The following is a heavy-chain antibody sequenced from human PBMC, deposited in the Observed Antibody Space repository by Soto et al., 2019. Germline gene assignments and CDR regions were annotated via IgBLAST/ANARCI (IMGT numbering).Heavy chain of an antibody. J-gene: IGHJ6*02. V-gene: IGHV3-49*04. Sequence: PGGSLRLSCTASVFTFGDYSMSLVRQAPGKGLECVCFIRSKAYGGTTEYAASVKGRFTISRDDSKSIAYLQMNSLKTEDTAVYYCPRDSMVYYYGMDVWGQGTTVTVSS. CDR3: PRDSMVYYYGMDV. D-gene: IGHD3-10*01. CDR2: IRSKAYGGTT. CDR1: VFTFGDYS.